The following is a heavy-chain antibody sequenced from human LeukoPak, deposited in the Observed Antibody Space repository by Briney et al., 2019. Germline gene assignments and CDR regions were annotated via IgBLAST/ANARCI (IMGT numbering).Heavy chain of an antibody. CDR3: ASGFYYYDERRLWGDAFDI. Sequence: SGRSLRLSCAASGFTFSSYAMHWVRQAPGKGLEWVAVISYDGSNKYYADSVKGRFTISRDNSKNTLYLQMNSLRAEDTAVYYCASGFYYYDERRLWGDAFDIWGKGKMVTVS. CDR1: GFTFSSYA. V-gene: IGHV3-30*04. CDR2: ISYDGSNK. J-gene: IGHJ3*02. D-gene: IGHD3-22*01.